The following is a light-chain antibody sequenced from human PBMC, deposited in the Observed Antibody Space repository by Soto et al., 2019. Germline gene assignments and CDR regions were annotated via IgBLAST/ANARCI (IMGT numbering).Light chain of an antibody. CDR2: AAS. CDR1: QYISNY. V-gene: IGKV1-39*01. Sequence: DTQMTQSPSSLSASVGDRVTITCRANQYISNYLNWYQQKPGEAPKLLIHAASTLQSGVPSRFSGSRSGTDFTLTISSLQVEDFATYYCQQSYNSVSFGGGTKVDIK. J-gene: IGKJ4*01. CDR3: QQSYNSVS.